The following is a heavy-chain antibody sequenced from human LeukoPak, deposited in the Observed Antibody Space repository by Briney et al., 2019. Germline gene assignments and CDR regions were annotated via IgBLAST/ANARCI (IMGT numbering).Heavy chain of an antibody. Sequence: GGSLRLFCAASGFTFSSYAMSWVRQAPGKGLEWVSAISGSGGSTYYADSVKGRFTISRDNSKNTLYLQMNSLRAEDTAVYYCAKEIHYDSSGYSEYYFDYWGQGTLVTVSS. CDR2: ISGSGGST. V-gene: IGHV3-23*01. D-gene: IGHD3-22*01. J-gene: IGHJ4*02. CDR1: GFTFSSYA. CDR3: AKEIHYDSSGYSEYYFDY.